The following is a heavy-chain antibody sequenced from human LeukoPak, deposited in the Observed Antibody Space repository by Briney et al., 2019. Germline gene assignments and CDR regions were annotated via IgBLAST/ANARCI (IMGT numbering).Heavy chain of an antibody. CDR3: ARELGYGHGFDY. V-gene: IGHV3-33*08. D-gene: IGHD5-18*01. J-gene: IGHJ4*02. CDR2: IWYDGSNK. Sequence: GGSLRLSCAASGFTFSSYAMHWVRQAPGKGLEWVAVIWYDGSNKYYADSVKGRFTISRDNSKNTLYLQMNSLRAEDTAVYYCARELGYGHGFDYWGQGTLVTVSS. CDR1: GFTFSSYA.